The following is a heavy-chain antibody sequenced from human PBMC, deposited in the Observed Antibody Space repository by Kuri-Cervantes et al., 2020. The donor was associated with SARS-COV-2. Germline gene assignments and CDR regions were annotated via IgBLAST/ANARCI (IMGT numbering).Heavy chain of an antibody. J-gene: IGHJ4*02. V-gene: IGHV4-61*08. CDR3: AREMIWYDFWSGYSCYFDY. Sequence: SETLSLTCTVSGGSLGSGDYYWTWVRQPPGKGLEWIGNIYYSGSAFYNPSLKSRVTMSLDMSKSQFSLKLSSVTAADTAVYYCAREMIWYDFWSGYSCYFDYWGQGTLVTVSS. CDR1: GGSLGSGDYY. D-gene: IGHD3-3*01. CDR2: IYYSGSA.